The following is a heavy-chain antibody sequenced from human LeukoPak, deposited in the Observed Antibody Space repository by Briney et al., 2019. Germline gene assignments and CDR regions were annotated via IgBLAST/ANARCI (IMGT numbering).Heavy chain of an antibody. V-gene: IGHV4-34*01. D-gene: IGHD5-18*01. J-gene: IGHJ6*03. CDR2: INHSGST. CDR1: GGSFSGYY. Sequence: SETLSLTCAVHGGSFSGYYWSWIRQPPGKGLEWIGEINHSGSTNYNPSLKSRVTISVDTSKNQLSLKLSSVTAADTAVYYCARGMGPADTAMTQGYYYYMDVWGKGTTVTVSS. CDR3: ARGMGPADTAMTQGYYYYMDV.